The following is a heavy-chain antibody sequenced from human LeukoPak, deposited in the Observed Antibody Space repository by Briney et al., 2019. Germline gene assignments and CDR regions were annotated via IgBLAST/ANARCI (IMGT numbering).Heavy chain of an antibody. J-gene: IGHJ4*02. V-gene: IGHV3-23*01. Sequence: GGSLRLSCAASGFTFSSYAMSWVRQAPGKGLEWVSAISGSGGSTYYADSVKGRFTISRDNSKNTLYLQMNSLRAEDTAIYYCAKGSDSSGYYYATDYWGQGTLVTVSS. D-gene: IGHD3-22*01. CDR3: AKGSDSSGYYYATDY. CDR2: ISGSGGST. CDR1: GFTFSSYA.